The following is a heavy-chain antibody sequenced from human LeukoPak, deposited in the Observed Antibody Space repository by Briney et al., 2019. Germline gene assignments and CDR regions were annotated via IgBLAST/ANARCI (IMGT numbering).Heavy chain of an antibody. CDR1: GYTFTSYG. D-gene: IGHD1-26*01. Sequence: GASVKVSCKASGYTFTSYGISWVRQAPGQGLEWMGWISAYNGNTNYAQKLQGRVTMTTDTSTSTAYMELRSLRSDDTAVYYCARDLSGSYSGYFQHWGQGTLVTVSS. J-gene: IGHJ1*01. CDR2: ISAYNGNT. V-gene: IGHV1-18*01. CDR3: ARDLSGSYSGYFQH.